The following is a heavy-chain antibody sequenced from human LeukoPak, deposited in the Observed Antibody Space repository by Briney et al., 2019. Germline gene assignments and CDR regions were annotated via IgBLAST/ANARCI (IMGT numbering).Heavy chain of an antibody. D-gene: IGHD3-3*01. CDR3: ARDPEVGVVDPHFDY. V-gene: IGHV4-59*01. Sequence: SETLSLTCTVSGGSISSYYWSWIRQPPGKGLEWIGYIYYSGSTNYNPSLKSRVTISVDTSKNQFSLKLSSVTAADTAVYYCARDPEVGVVDPHFDYWGQGTLVTVSS. CDR2: IYYSGST. CDR1: GGSISSYY. J-gene: IGHJ4*02.